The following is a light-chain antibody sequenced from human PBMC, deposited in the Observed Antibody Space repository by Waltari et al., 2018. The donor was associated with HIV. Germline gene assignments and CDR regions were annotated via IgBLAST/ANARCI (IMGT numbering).Light chain of an antibody. CDR3: QKYDRAPYT. Sequence: DIQVTQSPSSLSVSIGDSVTITCRATQDISSSLAGYQHKPGTPPKILMYGASTLQSGVPSRFRGSGAGTDFTLTITSLQSEDIGIYYCQKYDRAPYTVGQGTRLEI. CDR2: GAS. V-gene: IGKV1-27*01. J-gene: IGKJ2*01. CDR1: QDISSS.